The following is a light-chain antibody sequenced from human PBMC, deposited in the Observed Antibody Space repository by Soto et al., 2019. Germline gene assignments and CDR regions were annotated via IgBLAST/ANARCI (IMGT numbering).Light chain of an antibody. Sequence: EIVLTQSPCTLSLSPGERATLSCRASQSVSSSYLAWYQQKPGQAPRLLIYGASSRATGIPDRFSGSGFGTDFTLTISRLEPEDFAVYYCQQYGSSPLTFGGGTKVEIK. CDR3: QQYGSSPLT. J-gene: IGKJ4*01. CDR1: QSVSSSY. CDR2: GAS. V-gene: IGKV3-20*01.